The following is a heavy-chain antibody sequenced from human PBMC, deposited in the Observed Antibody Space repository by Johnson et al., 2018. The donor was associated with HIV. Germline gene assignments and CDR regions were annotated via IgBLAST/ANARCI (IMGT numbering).Heavy chain of an antibody. J-gene: IGHJ3*02. CDR2: ISSSGSTI. D-gene: IGHD3-22*01. CDR3: ARDPELDYFDNRAFDI. CDR1: GFTFSSYA. Sequence: MQLVESGGGVVQPGRSLRLSCAASGFTFSSYAMHWVRQAPGKGLEWVSYISSSGSTIYYADSVKGRFTISRDNAKNSLSLQMDSLRAEDTAVYYCARDPELDYFDNRAFDIWGQGTMVTVSS. V-gene: IGHV3-48*04.